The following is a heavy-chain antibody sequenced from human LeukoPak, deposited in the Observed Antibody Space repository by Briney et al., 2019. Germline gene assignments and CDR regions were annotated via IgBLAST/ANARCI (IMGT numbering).Heavy chain of an antibody. D-gene: IGHD6-13*01. V-gene: IGHV4-39*07. CDR2: VYYSGST. Sequence: SETLSLTCTVSGGSISSSGYYWGWIRQPPGKGLEWIGTVYYSGSTYYNPSLKNRVTISVDTSKNQFSLRLTSLTAADTAMYYCARLPGYSSSRQLVRRTGRIDYWGQGTLVTVSS. CDR3: ARLPGYSSSRQLVRRTGRIDY. J-gene: IGHJ4*02. CDR1: GGSISSSGYY.